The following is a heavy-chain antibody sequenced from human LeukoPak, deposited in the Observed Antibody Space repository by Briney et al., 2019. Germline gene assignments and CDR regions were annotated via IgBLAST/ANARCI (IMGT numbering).Heavy chain of an antibody. CDR2: INSDGINT. D-gene: IGHD3-22*01. Sequence: GGSLRLSCAASGLTFSIHWMNWVRHAPGKGLEWVSRINSDGINTSYADSVKGRFTISRDNAKNTLNLQMNSLRAEDTAVYYCARDLGQYYDTSDNWFDPWGQGTLVTVSS. J-gene: IGHJ5*02. V-gene: IGHV3-74*01. CDR1: GLTFSIHW. CDR3: ARDLGQYYDTSDNWFDP.